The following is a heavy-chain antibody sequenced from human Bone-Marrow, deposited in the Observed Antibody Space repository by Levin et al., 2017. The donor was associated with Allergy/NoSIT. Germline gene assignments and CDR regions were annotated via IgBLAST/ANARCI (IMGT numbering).Heavy chain of an antibody. CDR3: TRDGVRGYSYGNTFDY. J-gene: IGHJ4*02. CDR1: GFTFGDYA. CDR2: IRSKAYGGTT. Sequence: GGSLRLSCTASGFTFGDYAMSWFRQAPGKGLEWVGFIRSKAYGGTTEYAASVKGRFTISRDDSKSIAYLQMNSLKTEDTAVYYCTRDGVRGYSYGNTFDYWGQGTLVTVSS. V-gene: IGHV3-49*03. D-gene: IGHD5-18*01.